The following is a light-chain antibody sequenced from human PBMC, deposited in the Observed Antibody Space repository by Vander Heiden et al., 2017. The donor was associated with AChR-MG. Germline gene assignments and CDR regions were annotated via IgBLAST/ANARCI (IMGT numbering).Light chain of an antibody. CDR3: TSYAGSNNVVV. V-gene: IGLV2-8*01. Sequence: QSALTQPPSASRSPGQSVTISCTGTSSDVGGYDYVSWYQQHPGRAPQLKSYEVNKRPSGVPDRFSGSKSGNTASLTVSGLQAEDEAEYYCTSYAGSNNVVVFGGGTKLTVL. CDR2: EVN. CDR1: SSDVGGYDY. J-gene: IGLJ2*01.